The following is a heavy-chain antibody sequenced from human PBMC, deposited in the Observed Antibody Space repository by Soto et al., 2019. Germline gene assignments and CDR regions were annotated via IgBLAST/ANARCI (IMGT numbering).Heavy chain of an antibody. J-gene: IGHJ6*02. D-gene: IGHD3-10*01. CDR2: IIPIFGTA. V-gene: IGHV1-69*13. CDR1: GGTFSSYA. CDR3: ARGSTVNYYGSGTFYYYYYYGMDV. Sequence: SVKVSCKASGGTFSSYAISWVRQAPGQGLEWMGGIIPIFGTANYAQKFQGRVTITADESTSTAYMELSSLRSEDTAVYYCARGSTVNYYGSGTFYYYYYYGMDVRGQGTTVTVSS.